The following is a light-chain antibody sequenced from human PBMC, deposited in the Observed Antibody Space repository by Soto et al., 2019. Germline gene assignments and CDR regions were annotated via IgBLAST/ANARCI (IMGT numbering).Light chain of an antibody. V-gene: IGKV1-12*01. J-gene: IGKJ1*01. CDR1: QGIRTW. CDR3: QQYDTSPRT. Sequence: DIQMTQSPSSVSASVGERVAIPCRASQGIRTWLAWYQQKPGKAPKVLIYAASSLQSGVPSRFSGSGSGTDFTLTISRLEPEDFAVYYCQQYDTSPRTFGQGTKVDIK. CDR2: AAS.